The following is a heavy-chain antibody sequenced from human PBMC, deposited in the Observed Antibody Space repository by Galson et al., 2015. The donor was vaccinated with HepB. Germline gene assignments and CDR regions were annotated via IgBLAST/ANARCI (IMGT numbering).Heavy chain of an antibody. Sequence: SVKVSCKASGYTFTSYAMHWVRQAPGQRLEWMGWINAGNGNTKYSQKFQGRVTITRDTSASTAYMELSSLRSEDTAVYYCARDRVPYYSYGMDVWGQGTTFTVSS. CDR3: ARDRVPYYSYGMDV. CDR2: INAGNGNT. V-gene: IGHV1-3*01. J-gene: IGHJ6*02. D-gene: IGHD3-10*01. CDR1: GYTFTSYA.